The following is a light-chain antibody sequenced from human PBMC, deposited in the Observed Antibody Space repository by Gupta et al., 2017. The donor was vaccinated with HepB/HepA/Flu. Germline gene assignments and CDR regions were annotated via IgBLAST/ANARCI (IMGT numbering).Light chain of an antibody. CDR3: GAWDSSLSAGV. CDR1: NSNIGSSY. J-gene: IGLJ3*02. Sequence: QSVLTQPPSVSAAPGDKVTISCSGSNSNIGSSYVSWYQQFPGTAPRLLLYDNNLRAPGIPARFSGSTSGTSATLGITGLQTGDEAEYFCGAWDSSLSAGVFGGGTKLTVL. V-gene: IGLV1-51*01. CDR2: DNN.